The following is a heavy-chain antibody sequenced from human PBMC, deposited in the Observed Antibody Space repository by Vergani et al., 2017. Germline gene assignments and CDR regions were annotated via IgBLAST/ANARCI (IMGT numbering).Heavy chain of an antibody. J-gene: IGHJ6*02. CDR2: IIPIFGTA. Sequence: QVQLVQSGAEVKKPGSSVKVSCKASGGTFSSYAISWVRQAPGQGLEWMGGIIPIFGTANYAQKFQGRVTITADESTSTAYMELSSLRSEDTAVYYCARXGILWFGESGDYYYGMDVWGQGTTVTVSS. V-gene: IGHV1-69*01. CDR3: ARXGILWFGESGDYYYGMDV. D-gene: IGHD3-10*01. CDR1: GGTFSSYA.